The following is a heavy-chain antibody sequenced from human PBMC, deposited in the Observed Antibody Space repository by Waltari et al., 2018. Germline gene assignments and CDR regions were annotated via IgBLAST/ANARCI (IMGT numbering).Heavy chain of an antibody. CDR2: IKEDGSEK. Sequence: EVQLVESGGGLVQPGVSLTLSCVGSGLTFSAYWMRWGRQAPGKGLEWVASIKEDGSEKYYVDSVKGRFTISRDNAEKSVHLQMSSLRAEDTAVYYCARAESLTFDYWGQGTLVTVSS. CDR3: ARAESLTFDY. J-gene: IGHJ4*02. V-gene: IGHV3-7*04. D-gene: IGHD3-9*01. CDR1: GLTFSAYW.